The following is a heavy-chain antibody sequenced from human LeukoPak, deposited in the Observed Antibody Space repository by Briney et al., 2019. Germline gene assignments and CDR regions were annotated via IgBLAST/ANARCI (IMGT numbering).Heavy chain of an antibody. V-gene: IGHV3-21*01. Sequence: GGSLRLSCAASGFTFSSYSMNWVRQAPGKGLEWVSFISSSSSYIYYADSVQGGFTISRDNAKNSLYLQMNSLRAEDTAVYYCARETGCGGDCYTFVSGYYYYGMDVWGQGTTVTVSS. CDR3: ARETGCGGDCYTFVSGYYYYGMDV. J-gene: IGHJ6*02. D-gene: IGHD2-21*02. CDR1: GFTFSSYS. CDR2: ISSSSSYI.